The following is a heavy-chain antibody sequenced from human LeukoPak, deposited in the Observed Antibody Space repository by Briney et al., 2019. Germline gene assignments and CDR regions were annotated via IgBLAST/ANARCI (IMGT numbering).Heavy chain of an antibody. CDR1: GGSISSYY. D-gene: IGHD2-8*01. Sequence: ETLSLTCTVSGGSISSYYWSWIRQPPGKGLEWVSVIYSGGGTYYADSVKGRFTISRDNSKNTLYLQMNSLRAEDTAVYYCARESNGFDYWGQGTLVTVSS. J-gene: IGHJ4*02. CDR2: IYSGGGT. V-gene: IGHV3-53*01. CDR3: ARESNGFDY.